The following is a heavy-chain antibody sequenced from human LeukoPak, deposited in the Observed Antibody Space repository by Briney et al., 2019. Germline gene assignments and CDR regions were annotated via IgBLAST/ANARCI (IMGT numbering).Heavy chain of an antibody. CDR3: AKDQGLQGSSCSLYYYYYYGMDV. Sequence: GGSLRLSCAASGFTFSSYGMHWVRQAPGKGLEWVAVISYDGSNKYYADSVKGRFTISRDNSKNTLYLQMNSLRAEDKAVYYCAKDQGLQGSSCSLYYYYYYGMDVWGKGTTVTVSS. D-gene: IGHD6-13*01. J-gene: IGHJ6*04. CDR1: GFTFSSYG. V-gene: IGHV3-30*18. CDR2: ISYDGSNK.